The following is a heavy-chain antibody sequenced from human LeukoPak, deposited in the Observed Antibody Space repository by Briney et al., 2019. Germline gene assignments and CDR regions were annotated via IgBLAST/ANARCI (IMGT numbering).Heavy chain of an antibody. CDR3: ARQTRGSGLLWFGEFCWFDP. CDR1: GYSFTSYW. J-gene: IGHJ5*02. CDR2: IYPGDSDT. D-gene: IGHD3-10*01. V-gene: IGHV5-51*01. Sequence: GESLKISCKGSGYSFTSYWIGWVRQMPGKGLEWMGIIYPGDSDTRYSPSFQGQVTISADKSISTAYLQWSSLKASDTAMYYCARQTRGSGLLWFGEFCWFDPWGQGTLVTVSS.